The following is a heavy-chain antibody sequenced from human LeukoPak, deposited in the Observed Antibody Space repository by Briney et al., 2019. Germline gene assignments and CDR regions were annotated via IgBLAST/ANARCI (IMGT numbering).Heavy chain of an antibody. CDR2: IKQDGSEI. D-gene: IGHD3-9*01. Sequence: PGGSLRLSCAASGFTMSNHWMSWVRQAPGKGLEWVADIKQDGSEIHYVDSVKGRFTISRDNAKNSLYLQMNSLRAEDTAVYYCARVSYDILTGYSYIDYWGQGTLVTVSS. CDR3: ARVSYDILTGYSYIDY. V-gene: IGHV3-7*01. CDR1: GFTMSNHW. J-gene: IGHJ4*02.